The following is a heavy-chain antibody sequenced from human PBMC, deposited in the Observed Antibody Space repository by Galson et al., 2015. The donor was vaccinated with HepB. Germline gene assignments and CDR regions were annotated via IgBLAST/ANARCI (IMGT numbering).Heavy chain of an antibody. D-gene: IGHD5-18*01. CDR3: AIGGDTAMDWGGHDY. CDR2: INTNTGNP. CDR1: GYTFTSYA. Sequence: SVKVSCKASGYTFTSYALNWVRQAPGQGLEWMGWINTNTGNPTYAQGFTGRFVFTLGTSVSTAYLQISSLKAEDTAVYYCAIGGDTAMDWGGHDYWGQGTLVTVSS. J-gene: IGHJ4*02. V-gene: IGHV7-4-1*02.